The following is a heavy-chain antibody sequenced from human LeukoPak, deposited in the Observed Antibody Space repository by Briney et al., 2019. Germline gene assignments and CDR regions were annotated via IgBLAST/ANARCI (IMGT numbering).Heavy chain of an antibody. CDR3: AKESDIVVVAVGWFDP. CDR2: ISGSGGST. Sequence: PGGSLRLSCAASGFTFSDYYMSWIRQAPGKGLEWVSAISGSGGSTYYADSVKGRFTISRDNSKNTLYLQMNSLRAEDTAVYYCAKESDIVVVAVGWFDPWGQGTLVTVSS. V-gene: IGHV3-23*01. J-gene: IGHJ5*02. CDR1: GFTFSDYY. D-gene: IGHD2-15*01.